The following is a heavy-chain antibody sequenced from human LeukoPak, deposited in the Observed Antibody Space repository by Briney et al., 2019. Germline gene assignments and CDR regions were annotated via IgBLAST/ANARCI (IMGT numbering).Heavy chain of an antibody. V-gene: IGHV3-30*03. CDR3: ARHSSSWYNYMDV. CDR2: ISSDGSNK. CDR1: GFTFSSYG. D-gene: IGHD6-13*01. J-gene: IGHJ6*03. Sequence: GRSLRLSCAASGFTFSSYGMHWVRQAPGKGLEWVAVISSDGSNKYYADSVKGRFTISRDNSKKTLYLQMNSLRAEDTAVYYCARHSSSWYNYMDVWGKGTTVTVSS.